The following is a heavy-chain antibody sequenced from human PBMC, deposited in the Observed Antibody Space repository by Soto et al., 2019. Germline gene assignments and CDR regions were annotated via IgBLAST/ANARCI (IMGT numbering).Heavy chain of an antibody. CDR1: GASLNSDEYY. D-gene: IGHD3-22*01. CDR2: IFNTGTI. CDR3: ARGFGSDNNGNFPAAFDI. J-gene: IGHJ3*02. Sequence: QVQLQESGPGLAKPSQTVSLTCTVSGASLNSDEYYWTWLRQVPGKDLRWIGHIFNTGTILSPPSFWKRVRLSIDTSGNDFSLHLESVTAADTSVYYCARGFGSDNNGNFPAAFDIWGHGTSVTVSA. V-gene: IGHV4-31*02.